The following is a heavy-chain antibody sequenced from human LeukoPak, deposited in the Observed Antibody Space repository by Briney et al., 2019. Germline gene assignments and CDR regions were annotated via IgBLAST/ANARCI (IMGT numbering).Heavy chain of an antibody. Sequence: SETLSLTCNVSGGSISSSSYYWGWIRQPPGKGLEWIGSIFYSGSTYYNPSLESRVTISVDTSKNQFSLKLSSVTAADTAVYYCARRVVPAAYGYWGQGTLVTVSS. D-gene: IGHD2-2*01. CDR2: IFYSGST. J-gene: IGHJ4*02. CDR1: GGSISSSSYY. V-gene: IGHV4-39*01. CDR3: ARRVVPAAYGY.